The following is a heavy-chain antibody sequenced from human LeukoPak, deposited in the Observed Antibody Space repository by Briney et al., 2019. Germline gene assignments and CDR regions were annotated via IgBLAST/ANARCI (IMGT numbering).Heavy chain of an antibody. V-gene: IGHV4-59*01. J-gene: IGHJ4*02. CDR3: ARYVWGSYPTFEDY. CDR1: GGSISSYY. Sequence: SKTLSLTCTVSGGSISSYYWSWIRQPPGKGLEWIGYISYSGNTNYNPSFKSRVTISVDTSNNQFSLKLSSVTAADTAVYYCARYVWGSYPTFEDYWGQGTLVTVSS. CDR2: ISYSGNT. D-gene: IGHD3-16*02.